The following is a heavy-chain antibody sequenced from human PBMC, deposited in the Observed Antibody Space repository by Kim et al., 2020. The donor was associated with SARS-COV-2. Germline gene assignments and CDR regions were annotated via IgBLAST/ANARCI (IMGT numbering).Heavy chain of an antibody. Sequence: TPSLTSRVTISVDTSKNQFSLKLSSVTAADTAVYYCASQPGIAAAGKFDYWGQGTLVTVSS. CDR3: ASQPGIAAAGKFDY. V-gene: IGHV4-39*01. J-gene: IGHJ4*02. D-gene: IGHD6-13*01.